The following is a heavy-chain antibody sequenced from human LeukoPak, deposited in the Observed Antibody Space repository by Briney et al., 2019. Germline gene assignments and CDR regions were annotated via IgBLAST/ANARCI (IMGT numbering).Heavy chain of an antibody. CDR1: GGTFSSYA. CDR2: IIPILGIA. V-gene: IGHV1-69*04. CDR3: ARDLTPEGYDYWNYFDY. D-gene: IGHD5-12*01. Sequence: ASVKVSCKASGGTFSSYAISWVRQAPGQGLEWMGRIIPILGIANYAQKFQGRVTITADKSTSTAYMELSSLRSEDTAVYYCARDLTPEGYDYWNYFDYWGQGTPVTVSS. J-gene: IGHJ4*02.